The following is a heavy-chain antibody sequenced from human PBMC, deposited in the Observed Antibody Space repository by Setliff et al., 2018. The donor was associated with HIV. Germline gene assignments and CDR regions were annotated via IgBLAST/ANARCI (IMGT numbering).Heavy chain of an antibody. V-gene: IGHV4-34*01. Sequence: SETLSLTCAVYGGSFSGYYWSWIRQSPGKGLEWIGEINHSGRTNYNPSLRSRVTTSVDTSKSQFSLKLSSVTAADTAVYYCARVSCSSWYSIPLYYYYSMDVWGKGTTVTVSS. CDR3: ARVSCSSWYSIPLYYYYSMDV. CDR2: INHSGRT. CDR1: GGSFSGYY. J-gene: IGHJ6*03. D-gene: IGHD6-13*01.